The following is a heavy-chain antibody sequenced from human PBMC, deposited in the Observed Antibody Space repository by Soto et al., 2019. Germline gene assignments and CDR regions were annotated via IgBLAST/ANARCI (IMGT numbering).Heavy chain of an antibody. D-gene: IGHD1-26*01. CDR2: INPSGGTT. V-gene: IGHV1-46*01. CDR1: GYTFTSYY. CDR3: ARVLVGPIPAKDYYYYYGMDV. Sequence: ASVKVSCKASGYTFTSYYIHWVRQAPGQGLEWMGIINPSGGTTNYAQKFQGRVTITADEPTSTAYMELSSLRSEDTAVYYCARVLVGPIPAKDYYYYYGMDVWGQGTTVTVSS. J-gene: IGHJ6*02.